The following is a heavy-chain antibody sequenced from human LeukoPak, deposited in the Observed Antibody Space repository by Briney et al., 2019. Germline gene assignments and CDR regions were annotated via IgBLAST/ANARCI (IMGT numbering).Heavy chain of an antibody. J-gene: IGHJ4*02. CDR3: MGGFDY. CDR2: ISGSADST. CDR1: GFTFRSYA. Sequence: GGSLILSCVASGFTFRSYAMSWVRQAPGKGLEWVSGISGSADSTYYADSVKGRFTISRDNSKNSLYLQMNSLRAEDTALYYCMGGFDYWGQGTLVTVSS. V-gene: IGHV3-23*01. D-gene: IGHD3-16*01.